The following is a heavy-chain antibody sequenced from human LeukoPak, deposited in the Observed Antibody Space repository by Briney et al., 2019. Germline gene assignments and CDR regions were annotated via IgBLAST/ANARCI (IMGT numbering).Heavy chain of an antibody. V-gene: IGHV4-59*01. Sequence: SETLSLTCTVSGGSISSYYWSWIRQPSGKGLEWIGYIYYSGSTNYNPSLKSRVTISVDTSKNQFSLKLSSVTAADTAVYYCARVSGYYDSSGYYNYYGMDVWGQGTTVTVS. CDR1: GGSISSYY. CDR3: ARVSGYYDSSGYYNYYGMDV. D-gene: IGHD3-22*01. J-gene: IGHJ6*02. CDR2: IYYSGST.